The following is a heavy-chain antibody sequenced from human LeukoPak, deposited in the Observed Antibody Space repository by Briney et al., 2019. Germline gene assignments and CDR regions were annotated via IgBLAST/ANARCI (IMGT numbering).Heavy chain of an antibody. CDR1: GGSISSSSYY. D-gene: IGHD6-19*01. V-gene: IGHV4-39*01. J-gene: IGHJ5*02. CDR3: ARRGRGSGWYEGNWFDP. CDR2: IYYSGST. Sequence: PSETLSLTCTVSGGSISSSSYYWGWIRQPPGKGLEWIGSIYYSGSTYYNPSLKSRVTISVDTSKNQFSLKLSSVTAADTAVYYCARRGRGSGWYEGNWFDPWGQGTLVTVSS.